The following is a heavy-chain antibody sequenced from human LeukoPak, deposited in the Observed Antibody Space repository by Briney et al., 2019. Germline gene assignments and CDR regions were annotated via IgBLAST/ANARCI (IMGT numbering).Heavy chain of an antibody. CDR2: IYDDVSSA. CDR1: GFTFTDYW. J-gene: IGHJ3*02. D-gene: IGHD3-10*01. CDR3: AKVRGSRNFYFGAFDM. Sequence: GGSLRLSCAASGFTFTDYWMHWVRQAPGKGLVWVSRIYDDVSSAYYADSVKGRFTISRDDAKNTLYLQMNNLRVEDTAVYYCAKVRGSRNFYFGAFDMWGQGTVVTVSS. V-gene: IGHV3-74*01.